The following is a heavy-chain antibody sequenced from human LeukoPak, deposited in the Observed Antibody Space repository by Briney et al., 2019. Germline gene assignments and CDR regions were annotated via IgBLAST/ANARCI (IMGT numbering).Heavy chain of an antibody. J-gene: IGHJ4*02. CDR1: GGSITSYY. CDR2: IYSSGTT. V-gene: IGHV4-4*07. CDR3: ACGVAAAGWLYFDY. Sequence: SETLSLTCTVSGGSITSYYWSWLRQPAGKGLEWIGRIYSSGTTNYNPSLKSRVTMSIDTTQFSLKLSSVTAADTAVYFCACGVAAAGWLYFDYWGQGSLVTVSS. D-gene: IGHD6-13*01.